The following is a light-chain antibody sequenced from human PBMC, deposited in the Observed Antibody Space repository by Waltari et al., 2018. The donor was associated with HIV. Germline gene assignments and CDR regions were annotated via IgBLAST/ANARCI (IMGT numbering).Light chain of an antibody. J-gene: IGLJ3*02. CDR2: TNN. CDR3: AAWDDSLNGLV. Sequence: QSVLTQPPSASVTPGQRVTISCSGSSSTIGFNILTWYQQLPGAAPKLLIYTNNQRPSGVPDRVSGSKSGTSASLAISGLQSEDEADYYCAAWDDSLNGLVFGGGTKLTVL. V-gene: IGLV1-44*01. CDR1: SSTIGFNI.